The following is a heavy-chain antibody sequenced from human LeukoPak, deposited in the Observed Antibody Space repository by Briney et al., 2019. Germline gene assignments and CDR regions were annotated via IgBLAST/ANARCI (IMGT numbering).Heavy chain of an antibody. J-gene: IGHJ3*02. Sequence: PSQTLSLTCTVSGDSISSGAYYWSWIRQHPGKGLEWIGYMYYSGTTYYNPSLKSRVTMSVDTSKNQFSLKLSSVTAADTAVYHCASRSGSFSDALDIWGQGTLVTVSS. CDR3: ASRSGSFSDALDI. D-gene: IGHD3-10*01. V-gene: IGHV4-31*03. CDR1: GDSISSGAYY. CDR2: MYYSGTT.